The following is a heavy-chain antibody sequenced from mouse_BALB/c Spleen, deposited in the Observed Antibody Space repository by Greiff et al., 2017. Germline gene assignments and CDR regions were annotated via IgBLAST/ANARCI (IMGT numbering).Heavy chain of an antibody. D-gene: IGHD2-4*01. CDR3: ARSTMITTWFAY. CDR2: IYPGDGDT. Sequence: VKLMESGAELVRPGSSVKISCKASGYAFSSYWMNWVQQRPGQGLEWIGQIYPGDGDTNYNGKFKGKATLTADKSSSTAYMQLSSLTSEDSAVYFCARSTMITTWFAYWGQGTLVTVSA. J-gene: IGHJ3*01. CDR1: GYAFSSYW. V-gene: IGHV1-80*01.